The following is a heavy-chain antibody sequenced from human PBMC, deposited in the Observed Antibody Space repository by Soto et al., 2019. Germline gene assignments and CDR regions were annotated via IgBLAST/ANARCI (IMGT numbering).Heavy chain of an antibody. CDR1: GDSINRYY. J-gene: IGHJ5*02. CDR3: ATEAGVRYPFDP. D-gene: IGHD1-1*01. CDR2: IYDSGST. V-gene: IGHV4-59*01. Sequence: PSETLSLTFTVSGDSINRYYWSWSRQPPGKGLEWNGNIYDSGSTNHSPSLKIQVTISVDTSKHQFSLKLTSFTASDASIYNCATEAGVRYPFDPWGQRTLVTVSS.